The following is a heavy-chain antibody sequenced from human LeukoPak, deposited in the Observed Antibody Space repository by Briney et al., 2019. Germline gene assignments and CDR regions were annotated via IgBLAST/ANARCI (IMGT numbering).Heavy chain of an antibody. J-gene: IGHJ4*02. CDR2: IIPIYGTE. CDR1: AGTVSSYA. Sequence: NFSCTASAGTVSSYAISWVRQAPGHGLEWMGGIIPIYGTENYAQKFQGRVTITTDESTSTAYMELSSLRSEDTAVYYCARRSSGYRNEYYFDYWGQGTLVTVSS. V-gene: IGHV1-69*05. CDR3: ARRSSGYRNEYYFDY. D-gene: IGHD3-3*01.